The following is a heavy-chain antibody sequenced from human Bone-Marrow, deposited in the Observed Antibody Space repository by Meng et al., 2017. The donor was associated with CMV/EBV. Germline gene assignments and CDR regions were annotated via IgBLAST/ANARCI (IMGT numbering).Heavy chain of an antibody. J-gene: IGHJ6*02. CDR1: GFTFNNYE. D-gene: IGHD2-21*02. CDR2: ISSSSNTI. CDR3: ARDKTEVKGYYYYGMDV. V-gene: IGHV3-48*03. Sequence: GGSLRLSCAASGFTFNNYEMNWVRQAPGKGLEWVSYISSSSNTIYYADSVRGRFTISRDNAKNTQYLKMNSLRAEDKDVYYCARDKTEVKGYYYYGMDVWGQGTMVTVSS.